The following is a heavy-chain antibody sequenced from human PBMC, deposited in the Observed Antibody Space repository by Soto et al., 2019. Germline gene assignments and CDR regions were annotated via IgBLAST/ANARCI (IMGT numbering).Heavy chain of an antibody. CDR2: IDPSDSYT. J-gene: IGHJ4*02. D-gene: IGHD3-22*01. Sequence: GESLKISCNGSGYSFTIYWISWVRQMPGKGLEWMGRIDPSDSYTNYSPSFRGHVTISADKSISTAYLQWSSLKASDTAMYYCASHYYDSSGYYSFLDYWGQGTLVTVSS. CDR1: GYSFTIYW. CDR3: ASHYYDSSGYYSFLDY. V-gene: IGHV5-10-1*01.